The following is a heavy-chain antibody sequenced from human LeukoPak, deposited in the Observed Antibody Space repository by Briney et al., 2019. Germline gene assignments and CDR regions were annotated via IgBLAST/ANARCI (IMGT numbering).Heavy chain of an antibody. CDR1: GGSFSGYY. J-gene: IGHJ5*02. V-gene: IGHV4-34*01. D-gene: IGHD2-8*01. Sequence: SETLSLTCAVYGGSFSGYYWSWIRQPPGKGLEWIGEINHSGSTNYNPSLKSRVTISVDASKNQFSLKLSSVTAADTAAYYCARGRLIVLMVYAIGGFDPWGQGTLVTVSS. CDR3: ARGRLIVLMVYAIGGFDP. CDR2: INHSGST.